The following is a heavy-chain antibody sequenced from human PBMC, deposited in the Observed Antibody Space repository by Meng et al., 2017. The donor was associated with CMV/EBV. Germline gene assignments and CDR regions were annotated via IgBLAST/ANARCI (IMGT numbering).Heavy chain of an antibody. Sequence: GESLKISCAASGFIFTNYWMHWVRQAPGKGLVWDSRISPDGSSTDYADAVKGRFTTSRDKAKSTVFLQMNSLRPDDTAVYYCVRVGDGRTYGKFEYWGQGALVTVSS. J-gene: IGHJ4*02. CDR2: ISPDGSST. D-gene: IGHD3-10*01. CDR3: VRVGDGRTYGKFEY. V-gene: IGHV3-74*01. CDR1: GFIFTNYW.